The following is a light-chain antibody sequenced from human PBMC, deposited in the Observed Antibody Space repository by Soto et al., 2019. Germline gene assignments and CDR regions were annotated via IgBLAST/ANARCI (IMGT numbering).Light chain of an antibody. V-gene: IGKV3-20*01. CDR1: QSVSSN. CDR2: DAS. CDR3: QQYGSSPSIT. Sequence: EIVMTQSPATLSVSPGERATLSCRASQSVSSNLAWYQQKPGQAPRLLIYDASNRATGTPARFSGSGSGTDFTLTISRLEPEDFAVYYCQQYGSSPSITFGQGTRLEIK. J-gene: IGKJ5*01.